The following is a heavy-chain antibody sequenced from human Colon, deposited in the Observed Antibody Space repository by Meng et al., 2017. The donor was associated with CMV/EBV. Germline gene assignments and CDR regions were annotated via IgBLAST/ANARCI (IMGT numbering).Heavy chain of an antibody. CDR2: ISAYTGDT. D-gene: IGHD1-26*01. Sequence: QFQLWKAGAEVKKPGASVKVSCKASGYTFTNYGISWVRQAPGQGLEWMGWISAYTGDTYYAQKFQGRVTMTTDTSTSTAYMELRSLRSDDTAVYYCVRESQSGSYIYLQHWGQGTLVTVSS. CDR1: GYTFTNYG. J-gene: IGHJ1*01. V-gene: IGHV1-18*01. CDR3: VRESQSGSYIYLQH.